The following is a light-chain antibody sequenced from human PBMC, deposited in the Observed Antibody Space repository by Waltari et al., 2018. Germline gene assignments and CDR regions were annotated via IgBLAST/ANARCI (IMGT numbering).Light chain of an antibody. Sequence: EIVLTLSPATLSVSPGESPTLSCRTSQSVTRALAWYQQKPGQAPRLLIYGASNRATGIPDRFSGSGSGTDFSLTISSLEPEDFAVYYCQHYLRLPVTFGQGTKVEVK. J-gene: IGKJ1*01. CDR2: GAS. CDR1: QSVTRA. CDR3: QHYLRLPVT. V-gene: IGKV3-11*01.